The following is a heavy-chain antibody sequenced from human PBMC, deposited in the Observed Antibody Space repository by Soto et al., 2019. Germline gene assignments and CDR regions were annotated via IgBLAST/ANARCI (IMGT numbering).Heavy chain of an antibody. CDR3: ARGGGGYYYYMDV. D-gene: IGHD3-16*01. CDR2: INPGDSDT. CDR1: GFSFSKYK. V-gene: IGHV5-51*01. Sequence: GESLKISCEGSGFSFSKYKIGWVRQMPGKGLEWMGIINPGDSDTRYSPSFQGQVTISADKSISTAYLQWSSLKASDTAMYYCARGGGGYYYYMDVWGKGTTVTVSS. J-gene: IGHJ6*03.